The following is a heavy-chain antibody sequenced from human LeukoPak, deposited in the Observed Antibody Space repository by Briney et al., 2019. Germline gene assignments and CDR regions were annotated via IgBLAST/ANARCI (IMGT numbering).Heavy chain of an antibody. CDR3: AISGGYSNRLCYYCMDG. Sequence: PSQTLSLTCAVSGGSFSGYFWSWVRQPPGKGLEWIGEINHSGTTNYNPSLKSRVTISIDTSKNQFSLRLSSVTPADTAVYYCAISGGYSNRLCYYCMDGWGKGTTVIV. V-gene: IGHV4-34*01. CDR2: INHSGTT. CDR1: GGSFSGYF. D-gene: IGHD6-13*01. J-gene: IGHJ6*03.